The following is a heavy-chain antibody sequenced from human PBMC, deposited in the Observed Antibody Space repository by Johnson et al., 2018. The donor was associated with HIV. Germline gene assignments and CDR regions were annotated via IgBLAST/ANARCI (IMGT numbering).Heavy chain of an antibody. J-gene: IGHJ3*02. D-gene: IGHD3-3*01. V-gene: IGHV3-53*01. Sequence: VQLVESGGGLIQPGGSLRLSCAASGFTVSSNYMSWVRQAPGKGLEWVSVIYSGGSTYYADSVKGRFTISRDNAKTSLYLQMNSLSAEDTALYYCAREFESPETDFWSGDDAFDIWGQGTMVTVSS. CDR2: IYSGGST. CDR1: GFTVSSNY. CDR3: AREFESPETDFWSGDDAFDI.